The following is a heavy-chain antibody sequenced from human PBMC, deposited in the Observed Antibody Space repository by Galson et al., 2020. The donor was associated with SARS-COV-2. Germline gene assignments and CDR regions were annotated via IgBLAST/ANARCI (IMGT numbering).Heavy chain of an antibody. D-gene: IGHD3-22*01. CDR2: ISSTSSYI. V-gene: IGHV3-21*01. Sequence: TGGSLRLSCAASGFTFSSYSMNWVRQAPGKGLEWVSSISSTSSYIYYADSVKGRLTISRDNAKNSLYLQMNSLRAEDTAVYYCARVILNYYDSSGYYPGGCDYWGQGTLVTVSS. CDR1: GFTFSSYS. CDR3: ARVILNYYDSSGYYPGGCDY. J-gene: IGHJ4*02.